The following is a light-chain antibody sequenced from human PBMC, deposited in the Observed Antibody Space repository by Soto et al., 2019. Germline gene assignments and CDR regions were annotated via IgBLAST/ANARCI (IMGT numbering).Light chain of an antibody. CDR2: EVG. J-gene: IGLJ2*01. CDR1: SSDVGGYNF. V-gene: IGLV2-8*01. CDR3: SSYAGSNIVV. Sequence: QSALTQPPSASGSPGQSVTISCTGTSSDVGGYNFVSWYQQHPGKAPKLMIYEVGERPSGVPDRFSGSKSGNTASLTVSGLQAEDEADYYCSSYAGSNIVVFGGGTKLTVL.